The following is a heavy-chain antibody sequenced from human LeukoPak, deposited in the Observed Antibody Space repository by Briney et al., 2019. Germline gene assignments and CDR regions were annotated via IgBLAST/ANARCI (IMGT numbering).Heavy chain of an antibody. V-gene: IGHV1-69*13. J-gene: IGHJ4*02. D-gene: IGHD2-2*01. CDR1: GGTFSSYA. CDR3: ARGYCSSTSCYATDY. Sequence: SVKVSCKASGGTFSSYAISWVRQAPGQGLEWMGGIIPIFGTANYAQKFQGRVTITADESTSTAYMELSSLRSEDTAVYYCARGYCSSTSCYATDYWGQGTLVTVSS. CDR2: IIPIFGTA.